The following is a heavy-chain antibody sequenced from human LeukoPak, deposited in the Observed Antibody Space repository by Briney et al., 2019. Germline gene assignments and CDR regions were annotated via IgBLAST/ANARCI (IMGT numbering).Heavy chain of an antibody. V-gene: IGHV3-9*01. D-gene: IGHD5-24*01. J-gene: IGHJ4*02. CDR1: GFTFDDYA. CDR2: ISWNSGSI. Sequence: GRSLRLSCAASGFTFDDYAMHWVRQAPGKGLEWVSGISWNSGSIGYADSVKGRFTISRDNAKNSLYLQMYSLRAEDTALYYCAKEMATPPCFDYWGQGTLVTVSS. CDR3: AKEMATPPCFDY.